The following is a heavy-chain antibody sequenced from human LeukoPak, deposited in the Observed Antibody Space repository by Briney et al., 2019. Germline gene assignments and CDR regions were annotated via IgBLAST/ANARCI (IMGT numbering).Heavy chain of an antibody. V-gene: IGHV4-39*01. CDR2: IYYSGST. D-gene: IGHD6-19*01. J-gene: IGHJ4*02. CDR1: GGSISSSSYY. CDR3: ARQIPVAGLYYFDY. Sequence: SETLSLTCTVSGGSISSSSYYWGWIRQPPGEGLEWIGSIYYSGSTYYNPSLKSRVTISVDTSKNQFSLKLSSVTAADTAVYYCARQIPVAGLYYFDYWGQGTLVTVSS.